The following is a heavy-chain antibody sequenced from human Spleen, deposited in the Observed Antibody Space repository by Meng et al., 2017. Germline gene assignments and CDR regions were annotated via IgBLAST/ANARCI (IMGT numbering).Heavy chain of an antibody. CDR3: ARDAGAAAGPR. CDR2: INPNSGET. CDR1: GYTFTGYY. D-gene: IGHD6-13*01. Sequence: ASVKVSCKTSGYTFTGYYIHWVRQAPGQGLEWMGRINPNSGETNCAQKFQGRVTMTRDTSISAAYMDLNRLTSDDTAIYYCARDAGAAAGPRWGQGTLVTVSS. V-gene: IGHV1-2*06. J-gene: IGHJ4*02.